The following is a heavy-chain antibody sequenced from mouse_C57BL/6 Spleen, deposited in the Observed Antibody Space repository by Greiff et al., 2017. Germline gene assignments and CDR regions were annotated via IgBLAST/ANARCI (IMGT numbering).Heavy chain of an antibody. Sequence: VQLVESGAELMQPGASVKLSCTATGYTFTGYWIEWVKQRPGHGLEWIGEILAGSGSTNYNEKFKGKATFTADTSSNTAYMQLSSLTTEDSAIYYCALNWYYFDYWGQGTTLTVSS. CDR3: ALNWYYFDY. D-gene: IGHD4-1*01. CDR2: ILAGSGST. J-gene: IGHJ2*01. CDR1: GYTFTGYW. V-gene: IGHV1-9*01.